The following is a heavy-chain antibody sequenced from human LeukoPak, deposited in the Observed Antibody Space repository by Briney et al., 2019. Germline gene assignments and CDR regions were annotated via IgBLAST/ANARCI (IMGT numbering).Heavy chain of an antibody. CDR1: GGSLSSDNW. Sequence: SETLSLTCGVSGGSLSSDNWWNWLRQPPGKGLEWIGDIYHSGSTNYNPSLKSRVTISLDESKNQFSLKLISVTAADTAVYYCARVPIPMTGRAFDIWAQGIMVTVSS. D-gene: IGHD2-2*02. J-gene: IGHJ3*02. V-gene: IGHV4-4*02. CDR3: ARVPIPMTGRAFDI. CDR2: IYHSGST.